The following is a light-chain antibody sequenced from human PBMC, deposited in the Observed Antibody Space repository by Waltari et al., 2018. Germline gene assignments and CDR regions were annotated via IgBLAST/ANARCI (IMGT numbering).Light chain of an antibody. CDR1: QNVDNY. J-gene: IGKJ4*01. CDR2: ATS. V-gene: IGKV1-39*01. Sequence: DIQVTPPPSSLSASVGARITITCSASQNVDNYFNWYQQKPWGAPNLPIYATSILQNGFPSRFSGSGYGTDFTLTINSLQPEGFATYFCGQSFNVPLYFGGGTKVEI. CDR3: GQSFNVPLY.